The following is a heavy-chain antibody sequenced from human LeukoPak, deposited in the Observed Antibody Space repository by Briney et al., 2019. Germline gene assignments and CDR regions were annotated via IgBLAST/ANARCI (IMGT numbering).Heavy chain of an antibody. D-gene: IGHD3-10*02. CDR2: IKQDGSEK. CDR1: GFTFTSYW. V-gene: IGHV3-7*01. CDR3: AELGITMIGGV. Sequence: GGSLRLSCAASGFTFTSYWMSWIRQAPGKGLEWVANIKQDGSEKKYVDPVKGRFTISRDNAKNSLYLQMNSLRAEDTAVYYCAELGITMIGGVWGKGTTVTISS. J-gene: IGHJ6*04.